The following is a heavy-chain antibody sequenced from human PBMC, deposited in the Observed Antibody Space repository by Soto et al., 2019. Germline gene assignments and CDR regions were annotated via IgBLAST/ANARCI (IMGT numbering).Heavy chain of an antibody. J-gene: IGHJ4*02. D-gene: IGHD5-18*01. CDR3: ASGIQLWLRRINNGYSG. Sequence: QVQLVQSGAEVKKPESSVKVSCKAPGGTFSTYAISWVRQAPGQGLEWMGGIIPMFGTANYAQRFQDRVTITAVESTNTVYMELSSLRSEDTAVDFCASGIQLWLRRINNGYSGWGQGTLVTVAS. V-gene: IGHV1-69*12. CDR1: GGTFSTYA. CDR2: IIPMFGTA.